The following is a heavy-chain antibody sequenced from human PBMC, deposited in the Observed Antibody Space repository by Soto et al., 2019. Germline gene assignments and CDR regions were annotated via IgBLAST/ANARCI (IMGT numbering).Heavy chain of an antibody. CDR2: IYYSGST. CDR1: GGSISSGDYY. CDR3: ARVPRTYDSGGNYPLIFLDY. Sequence: SETLSLTCTVSGGSISSGDYYWSWIRQPPGKGLEWIGYIYYSGSTYYNPSLKSRVTISVDTSKNQFSLKLSSVTAADTAVYYWARVPRTYDSGGNYPLIFLDYWAREPRVTVSS. D-gene: IGHD3-22*01. J-gene: IGHJ4*02. V-gene: IGHV4-30-4*01.